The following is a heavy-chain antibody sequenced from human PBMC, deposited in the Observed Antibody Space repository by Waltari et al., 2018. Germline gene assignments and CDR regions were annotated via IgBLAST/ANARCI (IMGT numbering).Heavy chain of an antibody. V-gene: IGHV5-51*01. CDR1: GYSFTTYW. Sequence: EVQLVQSGAEVKKPGESLKISCKGSGYSFTTYWIGWVRQMPGKGLEWMGIIYPVDSDTRYSPSFQGQVTISADKSISTAYLQWSSLKASDTAMYYCAKARRVFGVVITTPFDYWGQGTLVTVSS. CDR3: AKARRVFGVVITTPFDY. D-gene: IGHD3-3*01. CDR2: IYPVDSDT. J-gene: IGHJ4*02.